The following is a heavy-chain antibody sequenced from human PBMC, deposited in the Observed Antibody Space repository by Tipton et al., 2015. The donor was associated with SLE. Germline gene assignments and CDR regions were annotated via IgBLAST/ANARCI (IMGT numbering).Heavy chain of an antibody. V-gene: IGHV3-30*04. Sequence: SLRLSCAASGFTFNSYAMHWVRQAPGKGLEWVAVISYDGSNKYYADSVKGRFTISRDNSKNTLYLQMNSLRAEDTAIYYCARDRLAHSNYQGISPWGQGTLVTVSP. CDR2: ISYDGSNK. D-gene: IGHD4-11*01. J-gene: IGHJ5*02. CDR1: GFTFNSYA. CDR3: ARDRLAHSNYQGISP.